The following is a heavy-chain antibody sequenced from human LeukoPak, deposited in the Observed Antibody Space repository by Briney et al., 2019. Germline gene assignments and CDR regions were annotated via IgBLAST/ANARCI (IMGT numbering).Heavy chain of an antibody. CDR2: IWYDGSNQ. D-gene: IGHD3-10*01. CDR1: GFSFSDYG. Sequence: GGSLRLSCAASGFSFSDYGMDWVRQAPGKGLEWVAFIWYDGSNQHYAESVKGRFTMSRDNSKNTLCLQMNSLRAEDTAVYYCARDYRYYGSGSYYKDLAYWGQGTLVTVSS. J-gene: IGHJ4*02. V-gene: IGHV3-33*01. CDR3: ARDYRYYGSGSYYKDLAY.